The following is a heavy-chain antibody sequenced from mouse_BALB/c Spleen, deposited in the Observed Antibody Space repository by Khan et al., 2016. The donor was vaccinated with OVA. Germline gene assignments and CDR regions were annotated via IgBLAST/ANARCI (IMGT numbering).Heavy chain of an antibody. J-gene: IGHJ3*01. CDR2: IWSDGST. Sequence: QVQLKQSGPGLVQPSQSLSITCTASGFSLINYGVHWVRQSPGKGLEWLGVIWSDGSTDYNEAFISRLSITKDNSKSHVFFNMNSLQADNTAICYCASNTYRYDFTHWGQGTLVTVSA. V-gene: IGHV2-2*01. CDR1: GFSLINYG. CDR3: ASNTYRYDFTH. D-gene: IGHD2-12*01.